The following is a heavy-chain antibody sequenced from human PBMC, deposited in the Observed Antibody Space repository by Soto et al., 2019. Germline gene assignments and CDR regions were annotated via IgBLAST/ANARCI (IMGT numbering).Heavy chain of an antibody. D-gene: IGHD3-10*01. CDR2: ISFGGDNK. J-gene: IGHJ6*02. CDR1: GCTFSSYA. V-gene: IGHV3-30-3*01. CDR3: ARDQQMAYYYGSGPIDYYGKDV. Sequence: GSLLLTCAASGCTFSSYAMHGVRQAPGKGLEWVAVISFGGDNKYYTDSVKVRFTISRDNLKNTLYLQMNSLRVEDTDVYYCARDQQMAYYYGSGPIDYYGKDVWGQGTTVTVYS.